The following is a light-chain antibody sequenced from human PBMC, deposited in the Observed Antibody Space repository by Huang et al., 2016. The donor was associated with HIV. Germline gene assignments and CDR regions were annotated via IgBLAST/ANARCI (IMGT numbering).Light chain of an antibody. CDR2: DAS. V-gene: IGKV1-5*01. CDR3: QQYHSYPGT. Sequence: DIQMTQSPSTLSASVGDRVTITCRASQSIDSYLVWYQQKPGKAPKLLIYDASSLDSGVPSRFSGSGSGTEFTLTISSLQPDNFATYYCQQYHSYPGTFGQGTKVEIK. CDR1: QSIDSY. J-gene: IGKJ1*01.